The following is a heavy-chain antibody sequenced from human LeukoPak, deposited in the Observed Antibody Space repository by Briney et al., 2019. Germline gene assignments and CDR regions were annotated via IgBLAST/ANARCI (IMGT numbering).Heavy chain of an antibody. CDR3: AKWDVNMMFFYY. J-gene: IGHJ4*02. V-gene: IGHV4-59*02. CDR2: VSSNGDT. D-gene: IGHD1-26*01. CDR1: GHSVNGYY. Sequence: SETLSLTCTVSGHSVNGYYGNCIPQPPGRGLECIGFVSSNGDTNYNASLKSRVQMSVETSNIHISLRLSSVTAADTAVYYCAKWDVNMMFFYYWGEGTLGTVSS.